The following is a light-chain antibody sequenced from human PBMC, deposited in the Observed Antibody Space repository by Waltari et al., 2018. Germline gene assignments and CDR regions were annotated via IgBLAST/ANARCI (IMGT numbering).Light chain of an antibody. J-gene: IGLJ2*01. CDR1: SSDVGAYDY. V-gene: IGLV2-8*01. CDR2: EVS. Sequence: QSALTQPPSASGSPGQSVTISCTGTSSDVGAYDYVSWYQHHPGKAPKLLISEVSKRPAGVPDRCAGSRAGNTASLTVSGLQAEDEADYYCSSYAGSNNLVFGGGTKLTVL. CDR3: SSYAGSNNLV.